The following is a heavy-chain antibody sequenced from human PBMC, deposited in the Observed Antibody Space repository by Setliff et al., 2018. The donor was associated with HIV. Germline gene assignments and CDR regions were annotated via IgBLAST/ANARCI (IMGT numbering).Heavy chain of an antibody. Sequence: SETLSLTCSVSDNSLNSHDFYWGWIRQPPGKGLEWIGNFYYTGTTYYNSSLKSRVTISVDTSKNQVSLKLTSMTAADTAIYYCARGNYYNLWADPFDYWGQGTLVT. CDR3: ARGNYYNLWADPFDY. D-gene: IGHD3-3*01. CDR1: DNSLNSHDFY. CDR2: FYYTGTT. J-gene: IGHJ4*02. V-gene: IGHV4-39*07.